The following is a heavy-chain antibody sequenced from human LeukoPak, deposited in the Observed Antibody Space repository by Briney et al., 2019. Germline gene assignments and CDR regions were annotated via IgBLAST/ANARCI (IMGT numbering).Heavy chain of an antibody. CDR1: GDSVSSNSAA. Sequence: SQTLSFTCAISGDSVSSNSAAWSWIRQSPSRGLEWLGRTYYRSKWYHDFAASVKSRITINPNTSKNQFSLQLNSVTPEDTAVYYCARDLRGYCGDNCYSDAFDMWGQGTMVTVSS. CDR3: ARDLRGYCGDNCYSDAFDM. CDR2: TYYRSKWYH. D-gene: IGHD2-21*02. V-gene: IGHV6-1*01. J-gene: IGHJ3*02.